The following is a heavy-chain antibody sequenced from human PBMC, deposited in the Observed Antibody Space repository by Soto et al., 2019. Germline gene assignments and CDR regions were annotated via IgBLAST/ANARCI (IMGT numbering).Heavy chain of an antibody. J-gene: IGHJ6*02. Sequence: SVKVSCKASGGTFSSYAISRVRQAPGQGLEWMGGIIPIFGTANYAQKFQGRVTITADESTSTAYMELSSLRSEDTAVYYCASVLVIKSDYYYGMDVWGQGTTVTVSS. CDR1: GGTFSSYA. D-gene: IGHD3-22*01. CDR3: ASVLVIKSDYYYGMDV. CDR2: IIPIFGTA. V-gene: IGHV1-69*13.